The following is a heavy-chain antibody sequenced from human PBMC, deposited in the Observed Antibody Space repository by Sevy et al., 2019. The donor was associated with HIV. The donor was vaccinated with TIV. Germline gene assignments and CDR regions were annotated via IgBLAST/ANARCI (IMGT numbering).Heavy chain of an antibody. CDR3: AKTLQKLPFHPHYFDY. CDR1: GFTLGSYT. D-gene: IGHD2-21*02. Sequence: GGSLRLSCAASGFTLGSYTMNWVRQAPGEGLEWVASISATGGSTYYADSVKGRFTISRDVSKGLLYLQMNSLTAEDTAIFYCAKTLQKLPFHPHYFDYWGQGPLVTVSS. J-gene: IGHJ4*02. CDR2: ISATGGST. V-gene: IGHV3-23*01.